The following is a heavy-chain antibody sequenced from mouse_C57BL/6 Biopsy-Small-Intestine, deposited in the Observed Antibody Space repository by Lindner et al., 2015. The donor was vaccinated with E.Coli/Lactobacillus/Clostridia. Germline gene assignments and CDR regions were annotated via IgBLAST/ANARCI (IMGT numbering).Heavy chain of an antibody. CDR3: ARSSRGRTYPDS. D-gene: IGHD1-1*01. CDR2: INPTTGGT. CDR1: GNSFTGSY. V-gene: IGHV1-42*01. J-gene: IGHJ2*01. Sequence: VQLQESGPELVKPGASVKISCKASGNSFTGSYMNWVKQSPDKSLEWIGEINPTTGGTTYNQKFRARATMTVDESSSTAYLQLKSLTSEDSAVYFCARSSRGRTYPDSWGQGTTLTVSS.